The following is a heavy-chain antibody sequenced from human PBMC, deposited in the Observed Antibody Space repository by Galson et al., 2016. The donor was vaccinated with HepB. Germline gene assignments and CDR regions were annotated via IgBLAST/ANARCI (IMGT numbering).Heavy chain of an antibody. J-gene: IGHJ4*02. CDR3: ARGVRSTSGFDY. V-gene: IGHV1-2*02. D-gene: IGHD2-15*01. CDR2: INPNSGGT. CDR1: GYSFSGYS. Sequence: SVKVSCKASGYSFSGYSMHWVRQAPGQGLGWMGWINPNSGGTSSAQKFQGRVAMTRDTSINTAYLDLSRRNSDDTAVYYCARGVRSTSGFDYWGQGTLVTVSS.